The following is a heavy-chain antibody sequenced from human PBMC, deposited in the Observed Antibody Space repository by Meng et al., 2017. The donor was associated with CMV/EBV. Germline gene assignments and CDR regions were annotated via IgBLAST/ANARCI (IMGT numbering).Heavy chain of an antibody. J-gene: IGHJ4*02. CDR2: IYYSGST. D-gene: IGHD7-27*01. CDR1: GGSISSSSYY. CDR3: ARQLGQKTYYFDY. V-gene: IGHV4-39*01. Sequence: SETLSLTCTVSGGSISSSSYYRGWIRQPPGKGLEWIGSIYYSGSTYYNPSLKSRVTISVDTSKNQFSLKLSSVTAADTAVYYCARQLGQKTYYFDYWGQGTLVTVSS.